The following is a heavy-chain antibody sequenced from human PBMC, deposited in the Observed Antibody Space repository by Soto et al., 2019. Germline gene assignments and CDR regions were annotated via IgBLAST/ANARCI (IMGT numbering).Heavy chain of an antibody. CDR1: SGPFSGYY. Sequence: SETLSLTCAVYSGPFSGYYYSWIRQSPGKGLEWIGEITHGGSTTYSPSLKSRVTMSLDTSKNQFSLNMTSMTAADTAVYYCARGRLFLTTSGLAITYFDYWGQGTLVTVSS. CDR2: ITHGGST. J-gene: IGHJ4*02. V-gene: IGHV4-34*01. D-gene: IGHD3-3*01. CDR3: ARGRLFLTTSGLAITYFDY.